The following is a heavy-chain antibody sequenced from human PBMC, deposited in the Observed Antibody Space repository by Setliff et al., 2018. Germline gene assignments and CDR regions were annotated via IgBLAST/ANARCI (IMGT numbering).Heavy chain of an antibody. D-gene: IGHD1-1*01. CDR2: INAGNGNT. V-gene: IGHV1-3*01. CDR1: GYTFTSYA. Sequence: ASVKVSCKASGYTFTSYAMNWVRQAPGQGLEWMGWINAGNGNTKYSQKFQGRVTITRDTSASTAYMELSSLRSEDTAVYYCARGGTGEVLDYYYGMDVWGQGTTVTVSS. J-gene: IGHJ6*02. CDR3: ARGGTGEVLDYYYGMDV.